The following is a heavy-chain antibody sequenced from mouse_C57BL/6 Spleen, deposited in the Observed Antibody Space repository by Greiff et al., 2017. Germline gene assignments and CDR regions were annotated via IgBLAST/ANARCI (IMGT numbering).Heavy chain of an antibody. CDR3: ARYGGHGYAMDY. CDR1: GFTFTDYY. J-gene: IGHJ4*01. Sequence: EVQGVESGGGLVQPGGSLSLSCAASGFTFTDYYMSWVRQPPGKALEWLGFIRNKANGYTTAYSASVKGRFTISRDNSQSILYLQMNALRAEDSATYYCARYGGHGYAMDYWGQGTSVTVAS. CDR2: IRNKANGYTT. D-gene: IGHD6-1*01. V-gene: IGHV7-3*01.